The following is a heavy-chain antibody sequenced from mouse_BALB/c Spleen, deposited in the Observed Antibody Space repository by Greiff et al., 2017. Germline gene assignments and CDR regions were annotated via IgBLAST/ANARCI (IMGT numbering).Heavy chain of an antibody. D-gene: IGHD1-1*01. CDR2: ISSGSSTI. V-gene: IGHV5-17*02. CDR3: ARETTTSYFDY. Sequence: EVHLVESGGGLVQPGGSRKLSCAASGFTFSSFGMHWVRQAPEKGLEWVAYISSGSSTIYYADTVKGRFTISRDNPKNTLFLQMTSLRSEDTAMYYCARETTTSYFDYWGQGTTLTVSS. CDR1: GFTFSSFG. J-gene: IGHJ2*01.